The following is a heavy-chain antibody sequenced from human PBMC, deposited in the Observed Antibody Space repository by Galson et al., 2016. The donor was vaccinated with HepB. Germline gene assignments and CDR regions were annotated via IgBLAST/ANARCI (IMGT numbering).Heavy chain of an antibody. CDR1: GASISNNNW. CDR3: ISESWFN. Sequence: ETLSLTCAVSGASISNNNWCSWVRQPPGKGLEWIGEIYLSGRSNYNESLKSRLTISMDKSQKQFSLKLTSVTAADTAVYYCISESWFNWGRGTLVTVSS. V-gene: IGHV4-4*02. CDR2: IYLSGRS. D-gene: IGHD3-10*01. J-gene: IGHJ4*02.